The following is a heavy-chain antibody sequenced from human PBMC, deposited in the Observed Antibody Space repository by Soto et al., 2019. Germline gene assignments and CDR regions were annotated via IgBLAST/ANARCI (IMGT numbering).Heavy chain of an antibody. CDR2: LIDTGANT. Sequence: PGGSLRLSCAASGFSFSDFAMSWVRQAPCKGLEWVSGLIDTGANTFYADSVKGRFTISRDNSRNILYLQMDSLRAEDTAIYYCAKQVGHPLPAYSFDHWGQGTLVTVSS. CDR1: GFSFSDFA. J-gene: IGHJ4*02. V-gene: IGHV3-23*01. D-gene: IGHD1-26*01. CDR3: AKQVGHPLPAYSFDH.